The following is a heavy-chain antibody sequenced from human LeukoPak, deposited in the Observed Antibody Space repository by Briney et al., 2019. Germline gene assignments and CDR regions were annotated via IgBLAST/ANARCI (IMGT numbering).Heavy chain of an antibody. D-gene: IGHD3-3*01. V-gene: IGHV3-7*01. Sequence: GGSLRLFCAASGFVFRNYFMSWVRQAPGKGLEWVAGIKNDGSEKYYVDSVRGRYTISRDNTKNSLYLQMSSLRAEDTAVYYCATDRGWRTSGYYLYYFEYWGQGTLVTFSS. J-gene: IGHJ4*02. CDR2: IKNDGSEK. CDR1: GFVFRNYF. CDR3: ATDRGWRTSGYYLYYFEY.